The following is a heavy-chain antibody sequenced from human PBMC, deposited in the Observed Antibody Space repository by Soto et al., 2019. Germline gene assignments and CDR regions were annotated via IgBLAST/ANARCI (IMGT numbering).Heavy chain of an antibody. CDR3: ARAQFYSGSGRYNNLMFDP. V-gene: IGHV4-61*01. J-gene: IGHJ5*02. Sequence: PSETLSLTCTVSGGSVSSASFYWNWIRQPPGKGLEWIGYISYSGTFLYNPSLKTRLTMSLDRSNNQFSLTLNSVTAADTAVYYCARAQFYSGSGRYNNLMFDPWGQGIQVTVSS. D-gene: IGHD3-10*01. CDR2: ISYSGTF. CDR1: GGSVSSASFY.